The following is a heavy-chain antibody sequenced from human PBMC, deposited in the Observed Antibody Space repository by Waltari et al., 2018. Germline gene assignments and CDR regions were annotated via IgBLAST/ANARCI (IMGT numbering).Heavy chain of an antibody. CDR1: GGSMSSSN. CDR3: ARDLGYCSNGLCFHFDS. V-gene: IGHV4-4*07. J-gene: IGHJ4*02. Sequence: QVQLQESGPGLVKPSETLSLICNVSGGSMSSSNWNWIRKPAGKGPEWIGRIYTSGTTNYNPSLKSRVTMSLDTSKNQFSLKLSSVTAADTAVYYCARDLGYCSNGLCFHFDSWGQGTLVTVSS. CDR2: IYTSGTT. D-gene: IGHD2-8*01.